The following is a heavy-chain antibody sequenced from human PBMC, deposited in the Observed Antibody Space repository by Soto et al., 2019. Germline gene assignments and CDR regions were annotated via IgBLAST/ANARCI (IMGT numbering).Heavy chain of an antibody. CDR3: ARVPFVIFGDSVPFDY. J-gene: IGHJ4*02. D-gene: IGHD4-17*01. CDR2: VNPNSGNT. CDR1: GFTFTSYD. Sequence: VQLLQSGAEVKTPGASVKVSCKTSGFTFTSYDINWVRQATGQGLEWMGWVNPNSGNTDYAQKFQGRVTMTRNTSITTAYMELSSLRSEYTAVYYCARVPFVIFGDSVPFDYCGQGALVTVSS. V-gene: IGHV1-8*01.